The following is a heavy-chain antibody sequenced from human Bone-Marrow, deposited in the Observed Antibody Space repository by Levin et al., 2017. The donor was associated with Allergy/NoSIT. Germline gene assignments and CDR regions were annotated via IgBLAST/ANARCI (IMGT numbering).Heavy chain of an antibody. J-gene: IGHJ4*02. CDR1: GFTFSSYA. CDR2: ISGSGGST. V-gene: IGHV3-23*01. CDR3: AKDQGGYSYGYLDY. D-gene: IGHD5-18*01. Sequence: LSLTCAASGFTFSSYAMSWVRQAPGKGLEWVSAISGSGGSTYYADSVKGRFTISRDNSKNTLYLQMNSLRAEDTAVYYCAKDQGGYSYGYLDYWGQGTLVTVSS.